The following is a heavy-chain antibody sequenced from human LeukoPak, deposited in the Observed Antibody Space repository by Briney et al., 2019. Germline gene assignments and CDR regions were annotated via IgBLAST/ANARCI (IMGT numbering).Heavy chain of an antibody. V-gene: IGHV3-74*01. D-gene: IGHD6-13*01. J-gene: IGHJ4*02. Sequence: GGSLRLSCAASGYTFSSYWMYWVRLAPGKGLVWVSRINSDGSSTSYADSVKGRFTISRDNAKNTLYLQMNSLRVEDTAVYYCTRVIAAAGPPFDHWGQGTLVTVSS. CDR3: TRVIAAAGPPFDH. CDR2: INSDGSST. CDR1: GYTFSSYW.